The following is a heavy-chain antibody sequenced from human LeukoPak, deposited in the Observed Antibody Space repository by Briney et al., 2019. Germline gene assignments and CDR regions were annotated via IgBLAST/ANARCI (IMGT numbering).Heavy chain of an antibody. J-gene: IGHJ4*02. CDR2: ISFDGTNK. Sequence: PGGSLRLSCAASGFTFSRYAMHWVRQAPGKELEWVAVISFDGTNKFYADSVKGRFTISRDNSKNALYLQMNSLRAEDTAVYYCAKGGYYERPWYFDYWGQGTLVTVSS. CDR3: AKGGYYERPWYFDY. V-gene: IGHV3-30*18. CDR1: GFTFSRYA. D-gene: IGHD3-22*01.